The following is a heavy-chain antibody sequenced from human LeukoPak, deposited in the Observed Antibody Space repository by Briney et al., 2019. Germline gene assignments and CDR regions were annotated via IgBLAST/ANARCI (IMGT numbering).Heavy chain of an antibody. Sequence: GGSLRLSCAASGFTVSSNCMSWVRQAPGKGLEWVSVIYSGGSTYYADSVKGRFTISRDNSKNTLYLQMNSLRAEDTAVYYCARGGDIVATQPLDYWGQGTLVTVSS. CDR1: GFTVSSNC. V-gene: IGHV3-53*01. CDR3: ARGGDIVATQPLDY. CDR2: IYSGGST. D-gene: IGHD5-12*01. J-gene: IGHJ4*02.